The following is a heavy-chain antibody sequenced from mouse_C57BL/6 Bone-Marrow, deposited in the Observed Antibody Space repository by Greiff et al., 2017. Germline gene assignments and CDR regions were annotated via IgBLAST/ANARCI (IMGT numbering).Heavy chain of an antibody. V-gene: IGHV1-4*01. CDR3: ARIGFITTVVATPLSNYFDY. CDR2: INPSSGYT. Sequence: VQLQQSGAELARPGASVKMSCKASGYTFTSYTMHWVKQRPGQGLEWIGYINPSSGYTKYNQKFKDKATLTADKSSSTAYMQLSSLTSEDSAVYYCARIGFITTVVATPLSNYFDYWGQCTTLTVSS. J-gene: IGHJ2*01. CDR1: GYTFTSYT. D-gene: IGHD1-1*01.